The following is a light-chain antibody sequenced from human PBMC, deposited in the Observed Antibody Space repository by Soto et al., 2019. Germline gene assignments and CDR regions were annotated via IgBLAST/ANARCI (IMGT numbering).Light chain of an antibody. CDR2: GVS. J-gene: IGLJ1*01. Sequence: QSALTQPASVSGSPGQSITISCTGTSSDVGGYNYVSWFQHHPGKAPKLMIYGVSNRPSGVSNRFSGSKSGNTASLTISGLQAEDEADYYCSSYTSSNTLGVFGTGTKLTVL. V-gene: IGLV2-14*03. CDR3: SSYTSSNTLGV. CDR1: SSDVGGYNY.